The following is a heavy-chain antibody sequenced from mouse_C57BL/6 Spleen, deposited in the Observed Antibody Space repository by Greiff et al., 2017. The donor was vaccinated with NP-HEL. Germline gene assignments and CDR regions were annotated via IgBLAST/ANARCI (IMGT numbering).Heavy chain of an antibody. V-gene: IGHV1-18*01. J-gene: IGHJ2*01. CDR1: GYTFTDYN. CDR3: ARGGFTTVVANYFDY. Sequence: EVQLQQSGPELVKPGASVKIPCKASGYTFTDYNMDWVKQSHGKSLEWIGDINPNNGGTIYNQKFKGKATLTVDKSSSTAYMELRSLTSEDTAVYYCARGGFTTVVANYFDYWGQGTTLTVSS. CDR2: INPNNGGT. D-gene: IGHD1-1*01.